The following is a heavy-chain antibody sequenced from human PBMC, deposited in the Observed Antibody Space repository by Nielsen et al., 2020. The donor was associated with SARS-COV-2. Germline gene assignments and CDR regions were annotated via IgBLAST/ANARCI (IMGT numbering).Heavy chain of an antibody. V-gene: IGHV3-11*05. Sequence: GESLKISCAASGFTFSDYYMSWIRQAPGKGLEWVSYIRSSSYTNYADSVKGRFTISRDNAKNSLYLQMNSLRAEDTAVYYCARDRQPYYYYGMDVWGQGTTVTVSS. CDR1: GFTFSDYY. CDR2: IRSSSYT. CDR3: ARDRQPYYYYGMDV. J-gene: IGHJ6*02.